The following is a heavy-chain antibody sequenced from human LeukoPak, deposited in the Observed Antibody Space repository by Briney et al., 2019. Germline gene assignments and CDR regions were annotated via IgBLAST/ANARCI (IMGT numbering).Heavy chain of an antibody. Sequence: PSETLSLTCAVYGESFSGYYWSWLRHPPGKGLEWIGEINHSGSTNYNPSVKRRVTISVDTSKNQFSLKLSPVTAADTAVYYCARGRKARHYFDYWGQGTLVTVSS. J-gene: IGHJ4*02. D-gene: IGHD1-14*01. CDR1: GESFSGYY. CDR3: ARGRKARHYFDY. CDR2: INHSGST. V-gene: IGHV4-34*01.